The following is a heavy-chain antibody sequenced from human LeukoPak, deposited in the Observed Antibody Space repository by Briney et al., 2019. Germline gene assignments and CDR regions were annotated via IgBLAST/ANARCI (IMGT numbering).Heavy chain of an antibody. Sequence: GGSLRLSCAASGFTFSSYWMSWVRQAPRKGLEWVANIKQDGRETCYVDSVKGRFTISRDNAKNSLYLQMNSLRAEDTALYYCAKDIVGATTSCFDYWGQGTLVTVSS. CDR1: GFTFSSYW. CDR2: IKQDGRET. J-gene: IGHJ4*02. CDR3: AKDIVGATTSCFDY. D-gene: IGHD1-26*01. V-gene: IGHV3-7*03.